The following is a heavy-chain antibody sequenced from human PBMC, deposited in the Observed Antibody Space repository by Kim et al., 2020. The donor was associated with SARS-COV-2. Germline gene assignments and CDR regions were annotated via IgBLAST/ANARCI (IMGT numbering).Heavy chain of an antibody. CDR3: ARGQLQYSSSWYGIDY. CDR2: ISSSSSYI. Sequence: GGSLRLSCAASGFTFSSYSMNWVRQAPGKGLEWVSSISSSSSYICYADSVKGRFTISRDNAKNSLYLQMNSLRAEDTAVYYCARGQLQYSSSWYGIDYWGQGTLVTVSS. CDR1: GFTFSSYS. V-gene: IGHV3-21*01. J-gene: IGHJ4*02. D-gene: IGHD6-13*01.